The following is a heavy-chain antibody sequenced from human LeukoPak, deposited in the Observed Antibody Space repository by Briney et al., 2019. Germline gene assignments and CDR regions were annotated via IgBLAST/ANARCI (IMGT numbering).Heavy chain of an antibody. Sequence: GGSLRLSCAASGFTFRDYWMHWVRQVPEKGLMWVSHIKSDGSDSGYADSVRGRFTISRDNAKNMLYLQMNSLRVEDTAIYYCTRYTPRVGIDYWGQGLLVTVSS. D-gene: IGHD1-26*01. CDR1: GFTFRDYW. CDR2: IKSDGSDS. J-gene: IGHJ4*02. V-gene: IGHV3-74*01. CDR3: TRYTPRVGIDY.